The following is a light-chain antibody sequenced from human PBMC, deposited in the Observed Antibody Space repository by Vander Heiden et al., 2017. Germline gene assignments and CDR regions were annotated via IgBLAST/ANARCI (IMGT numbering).Light chain of an antibody. Sequence: DIQMTQSPSSLSASVGDRVTITCRASQSISSYLNWYQQKPGKAPKLLTYAASSLQSGVPSRFSGSGSGTDFTLTISSLQPEDFATYYCQQSYNTRWTFGQGTKVEIK. J-gene: IGKJ1*01. CDR3: QQSYNTRWT. CDR2: AAS. V-gene: IGKV1-39*01. CDR1: QSISSY.